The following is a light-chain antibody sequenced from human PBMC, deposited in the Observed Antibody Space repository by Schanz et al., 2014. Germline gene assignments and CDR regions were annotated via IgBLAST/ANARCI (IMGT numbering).Light chain of an antibody. V-gene: IGKV3-20*01. CDR3: HQYGISPFT. Sequence: EIVLTQSPGTLSLSPGERATLSCRASQSVHRNYLAWHQQKPGQAPRLLIYGASTRATGIPGRFSGSGSGTEFTLTISSLQSEDLAVYYCHQYGISPFTFGPGTKVDIK. J-gene: IGKJ3*01. CDR2: GAS. CDR1: QSVHRNY.